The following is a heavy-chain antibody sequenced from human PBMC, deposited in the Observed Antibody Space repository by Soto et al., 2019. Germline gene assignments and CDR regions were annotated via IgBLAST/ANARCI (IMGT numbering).Heavy chain of an antibody. Sequence: SETLSLTCTVSGGSVRGGSYYWSCIRQPPGKGLEWIGYIYNSGSTTYKPSLKSRVTISVDTYKNHFSLRMSSVTAADTAVYYCARESDADRYYFDYWGRGTLVTVSS. D-gene: IGHD2-15*01. CDR1: GGSVRGGSYY. V-gene: IGHV4-61*03. J-gene: IGHJ4*02. CDR3: ARESDADRYYFDY. CDR2: IYNSGST.